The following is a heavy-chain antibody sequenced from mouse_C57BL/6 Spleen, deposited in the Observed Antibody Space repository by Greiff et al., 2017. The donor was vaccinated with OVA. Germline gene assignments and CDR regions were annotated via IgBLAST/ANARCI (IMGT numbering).Heavy chain of an antibody. J-gene: IGHJ1*03. D-gene: IGHD1-1*01. Sequence: EVQLQQSGPELVKPGASVKISCKTSEYTFTDYYMNWVKQSHGKSLEWIGDINPNNGGTNYNQRFKGKATLTVDKSSSTAYMELRSLTSEDSAVYYCARRDGSSYWYFDVWGTGTTVTVSS. CDR3: ARRDGSSYWYFDV. V-gene: IGHV1-26*01. CDR2: INPNNGGT. CDR1: EYTFTDYY.